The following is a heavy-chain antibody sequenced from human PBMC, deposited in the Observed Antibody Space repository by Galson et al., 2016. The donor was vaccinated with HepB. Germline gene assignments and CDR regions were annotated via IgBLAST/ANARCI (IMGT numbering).Heavy chain of an antibody. CDR3: VSPPKQDFESSGHRYYYYYYGMHD. J-gene: IGHJ6*02. CDR1: GFTFGDYA. CDR2: ISWNSGRT. V-gene: IGHV3-9*01. D-gene: IGHD6-19*01. Sequence: SLRLSCAASGFTFGDYAMHWVRQAPGKGLEWVSGISWNSGRTAYADSVKGRFTISRDNGKSSLSLQMNSLRVEDTAVYYCVSPPKQDFESSGHRYYYYYYGMHDWGQGTTVTVSS.